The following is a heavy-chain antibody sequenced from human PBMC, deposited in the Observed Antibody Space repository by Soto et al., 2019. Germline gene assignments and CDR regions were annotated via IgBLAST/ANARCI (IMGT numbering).Heavy chain of an antibody. V-gene: IGHV4-34*01. J-gene: IGHJ5*02. CDR1: GGSFSGYY. Sequence: QVPLQQWGAGLLTPSETLSLTCAVYGGSFSGYYWSWIRQPPGKGLEWIGEINHSGSTNYNPSLQSRVTISVDTSKNQFSLKLSSGTAADTAVYYCARGTGYSSGWYGPNWFDPWGQGTMVTVAS. CDR2: INHSGST. CDR3: ARGTGYSSGWYGPNWFDP. D-gene: IGHD6-19*01.